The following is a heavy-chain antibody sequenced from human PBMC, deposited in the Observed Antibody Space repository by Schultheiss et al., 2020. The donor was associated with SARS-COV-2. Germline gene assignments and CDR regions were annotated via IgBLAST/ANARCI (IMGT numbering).Heavy chain of an antibody. CDR2: IYTSGST. D-gene: IGHD3-3*01. Sequence: SETLSLTCTVSGGSISSYYWSWIRQPAGKGLEWIGRIYTSGSTNYNPSLKSRVTMSVDTSKNQFSLKLSSVTAADTAVYYCARALSPYYDFWSGYYPNYYYYYGMDVWGQGTTVTVSS. V-gene: IGHV4-4*07. J-gene: IGHJ6*02. CDR3: ARALSPYYDFWSGYYPNYYYYYGMDV. CDR1: GGSISSYY.